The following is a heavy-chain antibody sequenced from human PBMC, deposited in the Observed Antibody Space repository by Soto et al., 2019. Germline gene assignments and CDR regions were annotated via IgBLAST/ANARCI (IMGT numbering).Heavy chain of an antibody. CDR1: GGAFRGYY. Sequence: PSENLSSTCAVYGGAFRGYYWSWIRQPPGKGLEWLGEINDSGSTNYNPSLKSRITISLDTYKKEISLRLSSVTAADTAGYYGARERGRYSSGESCSPCGPWGQGARVTV. CDR2: INDSGST. V-gene: IGHV4-34*01. CDR3: ARERGRYSSGESCSPCGP. D-gene: IGHD2-15*01. J-gene: IGHJ5*02.